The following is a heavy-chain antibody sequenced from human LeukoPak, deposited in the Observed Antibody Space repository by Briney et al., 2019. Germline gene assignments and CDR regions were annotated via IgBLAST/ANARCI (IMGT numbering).Heavy chain of an antibody. CDR2: IKSDGSST. J-gene: IGHJ4*02. Sequence: QSGGSLRLSCAASGFTFSIYWMHWVRQAPEKGLVWVSRIKSDGSSTTYADSVKGRFTVSRDNAENTLYLQMNSLRAEDTAVYYCAREQNYFDYWGQGTLVTVSS. CDR1: GFTFSIYW. CDR3: AREQNYFDY. V-gene: IGHV3-74*03.